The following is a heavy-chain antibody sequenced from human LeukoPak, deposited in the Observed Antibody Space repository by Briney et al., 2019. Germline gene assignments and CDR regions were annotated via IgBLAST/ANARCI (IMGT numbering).Heavy chain of an antibody. CDR1: GFTFRNHG. Sequence: GGSLRLSCAASGFTFRNHGMHWIRQAPGKGLEWVAIIWYDGSNKYYAASVNGRFTISRDNYKNTLYLQMNRLRDDDTAVYYCLRERGALQYFDYWGQGTLVTVSS. D-gene: IGHD2/OR15-2a*01. CDR3: LRERGALQYFDY. V-gene: IGHV3-33*01. CDR2: IWYDGSNK. J-gene: IGHJ4*02.